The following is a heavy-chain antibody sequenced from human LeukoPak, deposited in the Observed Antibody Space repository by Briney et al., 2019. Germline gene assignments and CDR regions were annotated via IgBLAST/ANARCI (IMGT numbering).Heavy chain of an antibody. CDR2: IYYSGST. V-gene: IGHV4-59*01. D-gene: IGHD5-24*01. J-gene: IGHJ5*02. CDR3: ARATRDGLIHWTWFDP. Sequence: SETLSLTCTVSGGSISSYYWSWIRQPPGKGLEWIGYIYYSGSTNYNPSLKSRVTISVGTSKNQFSLKLSSVTAADTAVYYCARATRDGLIHWTWFDPWGQGTLVTVSS. CDR1: GGSISSYY.